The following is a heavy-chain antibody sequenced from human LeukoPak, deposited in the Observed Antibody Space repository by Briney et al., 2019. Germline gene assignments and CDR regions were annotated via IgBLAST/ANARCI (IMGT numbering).Heavy chain of an antibody. CDR1: GYIFTSYW. J-gene: IGHJ3*02. CDR3: ARHRAPHCSSTSCLIDAFDI. V-gene: IGHV5-51*01. CDR2: IYPGDSDT. Sequence: GESLKISCKGSGYIFTSYWIGWVRQMPEKGLEWMGIIYPGDSDTRYSPSFQGQVTISADKSISTAYLQWSSLKASDTAMYYCARHRAPHCSSTSCLIDAFDIWGQGTMVTVSS. D-gene: IGHD2-2*01.